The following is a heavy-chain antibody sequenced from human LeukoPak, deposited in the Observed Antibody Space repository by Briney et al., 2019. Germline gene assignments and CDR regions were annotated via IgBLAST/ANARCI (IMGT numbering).Heavy chain of an antibody. CDR2: IFPSGGEI. Sequence: GGSLRLSCEASGFTFSTFAMIWVRQPPGKGLEWVSSIFPSGGEIHYADSVRGRFTISRDNSKSTLSLQMNSLRAEDTAVYYCARLSMIVVVKNAFDIWGQGTMVTVSS. J-gene: IGHJ3*02. CDR1: GFTFSTFA. V-gene: IGHV3-23*01. CDR3: ARLSMIVVVKNAFDI. D-gene: IGHD3-22*01.